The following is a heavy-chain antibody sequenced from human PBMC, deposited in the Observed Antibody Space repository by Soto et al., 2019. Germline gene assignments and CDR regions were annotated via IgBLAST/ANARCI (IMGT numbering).Heavy chain of an antibody. CDR2: INHSGST. CDR3: ARGPITTNPRFDP. Sequence: SETLSLTCAVYGGSFSGYYWSWIRQPPGKGLEWIGEINHSGSTNYNPSLKSRVTISIDTSKNQFSLKLSSVTAADTAVYYCARGPITTNPRFDPWGQGTLVTVSS. V-gene: IGHV4-34*01. D-gene: IGHD3-22*01. CDR1: GGSFSGYY. J-gene: IGHJ5*02.